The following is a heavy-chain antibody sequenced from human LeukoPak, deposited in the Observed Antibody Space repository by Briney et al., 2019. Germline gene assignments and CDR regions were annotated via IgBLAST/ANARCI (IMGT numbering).Heavy chain of an antibody. J-gene: IGHJ4*02. CDR2: IKEDGSEK. Sequence: PGGSLRLSCAASAFTFSDYWMTWVRQAPGKGLERVANIKEDGSEKYYVDSVKGRFTISRDNAKNSLYLQMSSLRDDDTAVYYCARDQTPFYWGQGSLVTVSS. CDR1: AFTFSDYW. D-gene: IGHD2-15*01. V-gene: IGHV3-7*01. CDR3: ARDQTPFY.